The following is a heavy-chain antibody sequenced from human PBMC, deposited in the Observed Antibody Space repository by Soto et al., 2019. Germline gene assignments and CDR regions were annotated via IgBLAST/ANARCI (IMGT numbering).Heavy chain of an antibody. CDR3: AREYGGSRVFDY. Sequence: ASVKVSCKASGYTFTSYDINWVRQATGQGLEWMGIINPSADSTNYAQKFQGRVTVTRDTSTSTVYMELRSLRSEDTAVYFCAREYGGSRVFDYWGQGTVVTVSS. J-gene: IGHJ4*02. D-gene: IGHD1-26*01. CDR1: GYTFTSYD. V-gene: IGHV1-46*01. CDR2: INPSADST.